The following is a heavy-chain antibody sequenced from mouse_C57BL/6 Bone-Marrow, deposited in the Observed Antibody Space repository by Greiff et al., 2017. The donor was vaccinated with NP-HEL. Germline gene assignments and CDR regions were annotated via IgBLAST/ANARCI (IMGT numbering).Heavy chain of an antibody. CDR1: GYTFTSYW. Sequence: QVQLKQPGAELVRPGSSVKLSCKASGYTFTSYWMDWVQQRPGQGLEWIGNIYPSDSETHYNPKFKDKATLTVDKSSSTAYMQLSNLTSEDSAVYYCARGDYYGSSPWFAYGGQGNLVTVSA. J-gene: IGHJ3*01. D-gene: IGHD1-1*01. CDR2: IYPSDSET. V-gene: IGHV1-61*01. CDR3: ARGDYYGSSPWFAY.